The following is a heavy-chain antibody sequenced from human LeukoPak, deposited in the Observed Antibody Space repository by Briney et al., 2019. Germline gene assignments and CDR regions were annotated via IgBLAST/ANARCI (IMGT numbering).Heavy chain of an antibody. Sequence: ASVKVSCKASVYTFTSYAMNWVRQAPGQGLEWMGIINPSRGSTTYAQKFQGRVTMTRDTSTSTVYMDLSSLRSEDTAVYYCARKDPRDYGDYDYYDYWGQGTLVTVSS. J-gene: IGHJ4*02. CDR2: INPSRGST. V-gene: IGHV1-46*01. CDR1: VYTFTSYA. D-gene: IGHD4-17*01. CDR3: ARKDPRDYGDYDYYDY.